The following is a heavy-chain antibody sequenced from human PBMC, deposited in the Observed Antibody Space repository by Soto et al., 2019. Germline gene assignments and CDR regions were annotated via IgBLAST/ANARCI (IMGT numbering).Heavy chain of an antibody. CDR3: ARDGIAVAVFDY. CDR2: ISSSSSYI. CDR1: GFTFSSYS. V-gene: IGHV3-21*01. D-gene: IGHD6-19*01. Sequence: GGSLRLSCAASGFTFSSYSMNWVRQAPGKGLEWVSSISSSSSYIDYADSVKGRFTISRDNAKNSLYLQMNSLRAEDTAVYYCARDGIAVAVFDYWGQGTLVTVSS. J-gene: IGHJ4*02.